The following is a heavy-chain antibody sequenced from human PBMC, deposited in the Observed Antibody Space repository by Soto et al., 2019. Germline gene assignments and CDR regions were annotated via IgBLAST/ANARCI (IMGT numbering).Heavy chain of an antibody. CDR3: ARAGRYSSGWYGQDYYYGMDV. CDR2: IIPILGIA. D-gene: IGHD6-19*01. V-gene: IGHV1-69*02. J-gene: IGHJ6*02. Sequence: SVKVSCKASGGTFSSYTISWVRQAPGQGLEWMGRIIPILGIANYAQKFQGRVTITADKSTSTAYMELSSLRSEDTAVYYCARAGRYSSGWYGQDYYYGMDVWGQGTTVTVSS. CDR1: GGTFSSYT.